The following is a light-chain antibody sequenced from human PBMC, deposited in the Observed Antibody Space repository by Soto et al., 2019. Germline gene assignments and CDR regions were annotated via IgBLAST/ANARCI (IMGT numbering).Light chain of an antibody. CDR2: GAS. CDR3: QQYGGSPPIT. CDR1: HSVSSSY. Sequence: EIVLTQSPGTLSLSPGERATLSCRASHSVSSSYLAWYQQKPDQAPRLLIYGASSRATGIPDRFSGSGSGTDFTLTISRLEPEDFAVYYCQQYGGSPPITFGQGTRLEIK. V-gene: IGKV3-20*01. J-gene: IGKJ5*01.